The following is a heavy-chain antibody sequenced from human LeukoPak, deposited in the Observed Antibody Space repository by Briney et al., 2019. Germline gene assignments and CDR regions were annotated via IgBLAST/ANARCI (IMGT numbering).Heavy chain of an antibody. Sequence: GGSLRLSCAVSGFTFNDYYMSWIRQAPGKGLEWVSYISSSGSTIYYADSVKGRFTISRDNAKNSLYLQMNSLRAEDTAVYYCARGLSGVATVPFDPWGQGTLVTVSS. CDR1: GFTFNDYY. CDR2: ISSSGSTI. J-gene: IGHJ5*02. D-gene: IGHD5-12*01. V-gene: IGHV3-11*04. CDR3: ARGLSGVATVPFDP.